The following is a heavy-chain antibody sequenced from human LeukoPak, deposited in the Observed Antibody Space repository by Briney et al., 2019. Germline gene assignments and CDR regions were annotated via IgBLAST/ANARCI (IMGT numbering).Heavy chain of an antibody. Sequence: GASVKVSCKASGGTFSSYAISWVRPAPGQGLEWMGRIIPILGIANYAQKFQGRVTITADKSTSTAYMELSSLRSEDTAVYYCARARAAGSYYFDYWGQGTLVTVSS. CDR1: GGTFSSYA. CDR3: ARARAAGSYYFDY. V-gene: IGHV1-69*04. D-gene: IGHD6-13*01. J-gene: IGHJ4*02. CDR2: IIPILGIA.